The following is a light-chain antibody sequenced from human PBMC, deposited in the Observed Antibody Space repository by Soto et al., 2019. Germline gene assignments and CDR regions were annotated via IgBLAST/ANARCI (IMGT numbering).Light chain of an antibody. CDR1: QSVRDN. CDR3: QQSNNWPYT. CDR2: GAS. V-gene: IGKV3-15*01. Sequence: EIVMTHSPATLSVSPGERATLSCRASQSVRDNLAWYQQKPGQAPRLLIYGASTRANGIPARFSGSCSGTEFTLTINRLQSEHVALYFCQQSNNWPYTFGQGTKLEIK. J-gene: IGKJ2*01.